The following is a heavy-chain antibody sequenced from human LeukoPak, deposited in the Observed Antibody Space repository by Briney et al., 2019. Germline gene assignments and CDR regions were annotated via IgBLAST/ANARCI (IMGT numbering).Heavy chain of an antibody. CDR2: VSHTGST. CDR3: ARDGGYCGDGGCYTDY. D-gene: IGHD2-15*01. J-gene: IGHJ4*02. Sequence: SETLSLTCAVYGGCFSDYYWAWVRQSPGKGLEWIGQVSHTGSTNNNPSLKSRVRISADTSKNQFSLRLSSVTAADTAVYYCARDGGYCGDGGCYTDYWSQGTLVTVSS. CDR1: GGCFSDYY. V-gene: IGHV4-34*01.